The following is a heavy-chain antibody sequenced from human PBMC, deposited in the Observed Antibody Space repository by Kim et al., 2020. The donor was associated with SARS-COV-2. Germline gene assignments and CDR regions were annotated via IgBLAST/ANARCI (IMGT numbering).Heavy chain of an antibody. CDR3: ARAAHDYGDPTTQYYYYYGMDV. CDR1: GDSVSSNSAA. D-gene: IGHD4-17*01. Sequence: SQTLSLTCAISGDSVSSNSAAWNWIRQSPSRGLEWLGRTYYRSKWYNDYAVSVKSRITINPDTSKNQFSLQLNSVTPEDTAVYYCARAAHDYGDPTTQYYYYYGMDVWGQGTTVTVSS. J-gene: IGHJ6*02. V-gene: IGHV6-1*01. CDR2: TYYRSKWYN.